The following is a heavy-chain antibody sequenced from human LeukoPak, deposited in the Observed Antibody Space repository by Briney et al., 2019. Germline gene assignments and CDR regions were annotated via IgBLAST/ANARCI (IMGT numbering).Heavy chain of an antibody. CDR2: IYSGGST. V-gene: IGHV3-66*01. Sequence: PGGSLRLSCAASGFNVSSNYMSWVRQASGKGLEWGSVIYSGGSTYYADSVKGRVTISRDNSKNTLYLQMNSLRAEDTAVYYCASTEYSNSSPRLDYWGQGTLVTVSS. J-gene: IGHJ4*02. D-gene: IGHD6-6*01. CDR3: ASTEYSNSSPRLDY. CDR1: GFNVSSNY.